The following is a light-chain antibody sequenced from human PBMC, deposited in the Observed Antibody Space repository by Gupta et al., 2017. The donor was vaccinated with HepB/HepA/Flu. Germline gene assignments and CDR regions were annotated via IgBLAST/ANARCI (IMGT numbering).Light chain of an antibody. V-gene: IGLV2-14*03. J-gene: IGLJ3*02. Sequence: SALTQPAPVPGSPGQQITISCTGTSSDVGGYNYAYWYQQHPGKAPNLMIYDVSNRPTGVSNRFSSSKSGNTATLTISELQDEDEADYYCRANTSSSNRVFGGGTKLTVL. CDR3: RANTSSSNRV. CDR2: DVS. CDR1: SSDVGGYNY.